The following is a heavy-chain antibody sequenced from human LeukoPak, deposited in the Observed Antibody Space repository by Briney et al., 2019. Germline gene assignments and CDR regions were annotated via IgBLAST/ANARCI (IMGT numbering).Heavy chain of an antibody. CDR3: ARGRDLTDYCSGGSCGQIDY. D-gene: IGHD2-15*01. Sequence: SETLSLTCTVSGGSISSGGYYWSWIRQHPGKGLEWIGYIYYSGSTYYNPSLKSRVTISVDTSKNQFSLKLSSVTAADTAVYYCARGRDLTDYCSGGSCGQIDYWGQGTLVTVSS. CDR1: GGSISSGGYY. J-gene: IGHJ4*02. CDR2: IYYSGST. V-gene: IGHV4-31*03.